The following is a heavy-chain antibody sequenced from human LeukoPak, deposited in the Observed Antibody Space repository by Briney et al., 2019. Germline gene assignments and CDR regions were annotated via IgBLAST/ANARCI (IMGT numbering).Heavy chain of an antibody. Sequence: PSETLSLTCTVSGGSISSSYYYWGWIRQPPGKGLEWIGEIYHSGSTNYNPSLKSRVTISKDKSKNQFFLKLSSVTVADTAVYYCARGDSSGYPDYWGQGTLVTVSS. J-gene: IGHJ4*02. V-gene: IGHV4-39*07. CDR1: GGSISSSYYY. CDR3: ARGDSSGYPDY. CDR2: IYHSGST. D-gene: IGHD3-22*01.